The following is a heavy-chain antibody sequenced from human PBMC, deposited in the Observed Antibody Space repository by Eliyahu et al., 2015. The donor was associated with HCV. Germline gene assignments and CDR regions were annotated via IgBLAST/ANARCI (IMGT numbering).Heavy chain of an antibody. V-gene: IGHV4-39*01. J-gene: IGHJ4*02. CDR3: ARPLYGGNSQIYFDS. Sequence: QLHLQESGPGLVEPSETLSLTCTVSXGSISSXSYYWGWLRQPPGKGLEXIGSXYSSGSTYYSPSLKSRVAIDTSKNQFSLKLSSVTAADTAVYFCARPLYGGNSQIYFDSWGQGTLVTVSS. CDR2: XYSSGST. D-gene: IGHD4-23*01. CDR1: XGSISSXSYY.